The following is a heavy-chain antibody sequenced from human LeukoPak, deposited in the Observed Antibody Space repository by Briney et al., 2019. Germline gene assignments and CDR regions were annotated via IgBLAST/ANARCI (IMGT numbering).Heavy chain of an antibody. CDR2: IIPILGIA. V-gene: IGHV1-69*04. Sequence: SVKVSCKASGGTFISYAISWVRQAPGQGLEWMGRIIPILGIANYAQKFQGRVTITADKSTSTAYMELSSLRSEDTAVYYCARVEFGVYAIYYFDYWGQGTLVTVSS. J-gene: IGHJ4*02. CDR3: ARVEFGVYAIYYFDY. D-gene: IGHD2-8*01. CDR1: GGTFISYA.